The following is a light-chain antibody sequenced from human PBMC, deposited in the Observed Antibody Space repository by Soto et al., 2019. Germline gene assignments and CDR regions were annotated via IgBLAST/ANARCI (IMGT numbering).Light chain of an antibody. CDR3: SSYAGGNNYV. Sequence: QSALTQPPSASGSPGQSVTISCTGTSGDVGGYNYVSWYQQHPGKAPKLMIYEVSQRPSGVPDRFSGSKSGNMASLTVSGLQAEDEADYYCSSYAGGNNYVFGTGTKVTVL. CDR1: SGDVGGYNY. V-gene: IGLV2-8*01. CDR2: EVS. J-gene: IGLJ1*01.